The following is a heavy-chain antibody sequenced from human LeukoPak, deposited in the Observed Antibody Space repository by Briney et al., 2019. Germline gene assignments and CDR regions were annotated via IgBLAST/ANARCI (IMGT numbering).Heavy chain of an antibody. Sequence: ASETLSLTCTVSGGSISSSSYYWGWIRQPPGKGPEWIGSIYYSGSTYYNPSLKSRVTISVDTSKNQFSLKLSSVTAADTAVYYCARGLNYYGSGTAGYYWGQGTLVTVSS. V-gene: IGHV4-39*07. CDR3: ARGLNYYGSGTAGYY. J-gene: IGHJ4*02. CDR1: GGSISSSSYY. CDR2: IYYSGST. D-gene: IGHD3-10*01.